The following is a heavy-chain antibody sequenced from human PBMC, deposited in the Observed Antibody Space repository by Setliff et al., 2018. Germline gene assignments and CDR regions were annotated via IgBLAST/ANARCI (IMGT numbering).Heavy chain of an antibody. Sequence: SETLSLTCAVYGGSFSGYYWSWIRQPPGKGLEWIGEINHSGSTNYNPSLKSRVTISVDTSKNQFSLKPSSVTAADTAVYYCASGYRLRPFDPWGQGTLVTVSS. J-gene: IGHJ5*02. D-gene: IGHD5-18*01. CDR1: GGSFSGYY. CDR3: ASGYRLRPFDP. CDR2: INHSGST. V-gene: IGHV4-34*01.